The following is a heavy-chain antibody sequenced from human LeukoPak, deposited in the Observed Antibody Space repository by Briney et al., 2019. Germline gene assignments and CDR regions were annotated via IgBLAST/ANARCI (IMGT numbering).Heavy chain of an antibody. CDR3: ARVISIGIAAAGTSWFDP. D-gene: IGHD6-13*01. CDR1: GGSITSGNYY. V-gene: IGHV4-61*02. CDR2: IYTSGST. J-gene: IGHJ5*02. Sequence: SETLSLTCTVSGGSITSGNYYWSWIRQPAGKGLEWIGRIYTSGSTNYNPSLKSRVTISVDTSKNQFSLKLSSVTAADTAVYYCARVISIGIAAAGTSWFDPWGQGTLVTVSS.